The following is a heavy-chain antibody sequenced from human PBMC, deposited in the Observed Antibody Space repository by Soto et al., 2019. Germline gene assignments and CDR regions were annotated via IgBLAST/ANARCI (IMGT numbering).Heavy chain of an antibody. V-gene: IGHV4-59*01. CDR3: ARGGGYYDRYNWFDP. CDR2: IYYSGST. D-gene: IGHD3-22*01. Sequence: PSETLSLTCTVSGGSISSYYLSWIRQPPGKGLEWIGYIYYSGSTNYNPSLKSRVTISVDTSKNQFSLKLSSVAAADTAVYYCARGGGYYDRYNWFDPWGQGTLVTVSS. J-gene: IGHJ5*02. CDR1: GGSISSYY.